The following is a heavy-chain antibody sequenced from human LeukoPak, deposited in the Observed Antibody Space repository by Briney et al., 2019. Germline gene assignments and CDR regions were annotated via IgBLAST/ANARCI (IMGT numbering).Heavy chain of an antibody. D-gene: IGHD1-26*01. V-gene: IGHV1-18*04. CDR2: ISTYDGNT. CDR3: AKLGATGGYSPIDY. Sequence: ASVKVSCKASEYSFTSYGIRWVRQAPGQGLEWMGWISTYDGNTNYAQRVQDRLTMTTDSSTSTAYMELRSLRSDDTAVYYCAKLGATGGYSPIDYWGQGTLVTVSS. CDR1: EYSFTSYG. J-gene: IGHJ4*02.